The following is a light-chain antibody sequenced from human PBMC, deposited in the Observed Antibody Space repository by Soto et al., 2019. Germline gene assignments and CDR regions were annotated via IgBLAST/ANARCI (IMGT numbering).Light chain of an antibody. Sequence: IQMTPAPSTLSASVRDIVTITCRSSQSIGTWFAFYQQKPGKAPKLLIYDASSLESGVPSRFSGSGSGTEFTLTISSLQPDDFATYYCQQYNSYWTFGQGTKVDIK. J-gene: IGKJ1*01. CDR1: QSIGTW. CDR3: QQYNSYWT. CDR2: DAS. V-gene: IGKV1-5*01.